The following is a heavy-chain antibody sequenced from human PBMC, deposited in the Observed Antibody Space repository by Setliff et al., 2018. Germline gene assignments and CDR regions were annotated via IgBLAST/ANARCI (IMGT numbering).Heavy chain of an antibody. CDR2: IYSGAAA. Sequence: GGSLRLSCAASGFTVSTNYMTWVRQAPGKGLEWVSLIYSGAAAYYADFAKGRFTISRDTSTLYLQMNSLRAEDTAVYYCARALSVSGSSYNSYYFDYWGQGILVTVSS. J-gene: IGHJ4*02. CDR1: GFTVSTNY. V-gene: IGHV3-66*02. CDR3: ARALSVSGSSYNSYYFDY. D-gene: IGHD3-10*01.